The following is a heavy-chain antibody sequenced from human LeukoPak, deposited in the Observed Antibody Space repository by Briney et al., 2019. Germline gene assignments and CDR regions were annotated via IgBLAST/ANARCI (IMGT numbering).Heavy chain of an antibody. J-gene: IGHJ4*02. CDR3: ARDQGGGYGFDY. Sequence: PGGSLRLSCAASGFTFDDYGMSWVRQAPGKGLEWVSNINWNGDRRVYEDSVKGRFTISRDNAKNSLYLQMNSLRAEDTALYYCARDQGGGYGFDYWGQGTLVTVSS. V-gene: IGHV3-20*04. D-gene: IGHD5-18*01. CDR1: GFTFDDYG. CDR2: INWNGDRR.